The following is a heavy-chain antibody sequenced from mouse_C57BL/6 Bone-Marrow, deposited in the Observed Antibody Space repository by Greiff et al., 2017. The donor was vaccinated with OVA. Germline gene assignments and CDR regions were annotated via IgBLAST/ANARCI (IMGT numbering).Heavy chain of an antibody. D-gene: IGHD4-1*02. CDR2: IHPNSGST. J-gene: IGHJ2*01. V-gene: IGHV1-64*01. CDR3: TRGNWGEDFDY. Sequence: QVQLQQPGAELVKPGASVKLSCKASGYTFTSYWMHWVKQRPGQGLEWIGMIHPNSGSTNYNEKFKSKATLTVDKSSSTAYMQLSSLTSEDSAVYYCTRGNWGEDFDYWGQGTTLTVSS. CDR1: GYTFTSYW.